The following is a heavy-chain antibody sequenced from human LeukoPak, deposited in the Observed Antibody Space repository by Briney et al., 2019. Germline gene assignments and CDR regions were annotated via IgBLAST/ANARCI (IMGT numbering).Heavy chain of an antibody. Sequence: SQTLSPTCAVYGGSFSGYYWSSISQPPRKWLELIGEINHSGSTNYNPSLNSRVTISVDTSKNQFSLKLSSVTAADTAVYYCARGVTMIVVAKDAFDIWGQGTMVTVSS. CDR1: GGSFSGYY. CDR2: INHSGST. V-gene: IGHV4-34*01. CDR3: ARGVTMIVVAKDAFDI. J-gene: IGHJ3*02. D-gene: IGHD3-22*01.